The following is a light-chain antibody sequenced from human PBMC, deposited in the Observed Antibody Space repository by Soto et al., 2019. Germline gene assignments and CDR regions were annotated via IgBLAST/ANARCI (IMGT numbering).Light chain of an antibody. Sequence: QSVLTQPAPVSGSPGQSITISCTGTSSDVGAYNYVSWYQQHPGKAPKLTIYEVSNRPSGVSNRFSGSKSGNTASLTISGLQAEDEADYYCSSYTTSSTYVFGPGTKATVL. CDR1: SSDVGAYNY. V-gene: IGLV2-14*03. J-gene: IGLJ1*01. CDR2: EVS. CDR3: SSYTTSSTYV.